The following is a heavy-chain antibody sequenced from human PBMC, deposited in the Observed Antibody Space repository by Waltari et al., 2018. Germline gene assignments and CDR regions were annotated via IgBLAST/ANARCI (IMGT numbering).Heavy chain of an antibody. CDR1: GFTFSSYA. V-gene: IGHV4-31*02. Sequence: VQLLESGGGLVQPGGSLRLSCAASGFTFSSYAMTWVRQAPGKGLEWIGYIYYSGSTYYNPSLKSRVTISVDTSKNQFSLKLSSVTAADTAMYYCARGVIVVGIDPWGQGTLVTVSS. CDR3: ARGVIVVGIDP. J-gene: IGHJ5*02. CDR2: IYYSGST. D-gene: IGHD2-21*01.